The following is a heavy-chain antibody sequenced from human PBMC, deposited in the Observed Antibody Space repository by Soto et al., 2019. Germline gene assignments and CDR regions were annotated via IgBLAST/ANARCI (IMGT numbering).Heavy chain of an antibody. CDR3: AKDHVVVTAMAFDY. CDR2: ISGSGGST. CDR1: GFTFSSYA. V-gene: IGHV3-23*01. Sequence: LACAASGFTFSSYAMSWVRQAPGKGLEWVSAISGSGGSTYYADSVKGRFTISRDNSKNTLYLQMNSLRAEDTAVYYCAKDHVVVTAMAFDYWGQGTLVTVSS. D-gene: IGHD2-21*02. J-gene: IGHJ4*02.